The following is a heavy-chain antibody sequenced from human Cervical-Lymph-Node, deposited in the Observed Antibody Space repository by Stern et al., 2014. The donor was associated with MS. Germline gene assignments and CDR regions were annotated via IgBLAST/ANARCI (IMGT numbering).Heavy chain of an antibody. Sequence: QVQLQQWGAGLVRPSETLSPTCAGSGGPFGGQYWSLIRPTPERGLGWIGQISPGGRATDHAAPAGRVPTSLDPPNSHLSLSLVAVTAADTAVYYCAGHCGGGRCYFALGVWGQGTTVTVSS. CDR1: GGPFGGQY. D-gene: IGHD2-15*01. CDR3: AGHCGGGRCYFALGV. CDR2: ISPGGRA. J-gene: IGHJ6*02. V-gene: IGHV4-34*01.